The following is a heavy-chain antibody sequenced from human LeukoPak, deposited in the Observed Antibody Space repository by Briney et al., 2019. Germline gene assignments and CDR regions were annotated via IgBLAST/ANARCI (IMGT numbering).Heavy chain of an antibody. CDR2: IRSKGYGGTT. D-gene: IGHD3-10*01. CDR1: RIIVSSNY. J-gene: IGHJ4*02. CDR3: TRVRSGNDFDY. V-gene: IGHV3-49*04. Sequence: LGGSLRLSCAASRIIVSSNYMSWVRQAPGKGLEWVGFIRSKGYGGTTEYAASVEGRFSLSRDDSKSFVYLQMSSLKTEDTAVYYCTRVRSGNDFDYWGQGTLVTVSS.